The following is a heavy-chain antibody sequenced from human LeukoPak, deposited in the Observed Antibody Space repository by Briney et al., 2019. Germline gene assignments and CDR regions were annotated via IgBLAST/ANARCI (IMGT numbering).Heavy chain of an antibody. CDR1: GFTLSSNF. J-gene: IGHJ4*02. Sequence: PGGSLRLSCAASGFTLSSNFMSWVRPAPGEGLEWVSLIYGGGSTYYAESVKGRFTISRNNSKNTLYLQMNSLRAEDTAVYYCAAGIVAAFGVFDYWGQGTLVTVSS. CDR3: AAGIVAAFGVFDY. CDR2: IYGGGST. D-gene: IGHD1-26*01. V-gene: IGHV3-66*02.